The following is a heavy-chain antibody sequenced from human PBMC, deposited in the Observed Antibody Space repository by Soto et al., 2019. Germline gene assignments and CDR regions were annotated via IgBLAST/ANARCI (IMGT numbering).Heavy chain of an antibody. J-gene: IGHJ5*02. D-gene: IGHD6-13*01. Sequence: ASVKVSCKASGYTFTGYYMHWVRQAPGQGLEWMGWINPNSGGTNYAQKFQGWVTMTRDTSISTAYMELSRLRSDDTAVYYCARAGAAGTDNWFDPWGQGTLVPVSS. CDR2: INPNSGGT. CDR3: ARAGAAGTDNWFDP. CDR1: GYTFTGYY. V-gene: IGHV1-2*04.